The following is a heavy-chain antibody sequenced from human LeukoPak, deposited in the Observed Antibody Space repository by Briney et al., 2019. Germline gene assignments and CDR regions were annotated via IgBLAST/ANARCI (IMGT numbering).Heavy chain of an antibody. V-gene: IGHV4-34*01. CDR1: GGSFSGYY. J-gene: IGHJ3*02. CDR3: ARGAYRVVRHAFDI. D-gene: IGHD3-22*01. Sequence: SETLSLICAVYGGSFSGYYWSWIRQPPGKGLEWIGEINHSGSTNYNPSLKSRVTISVDTSKNQFSLKLSSVTAADTAVYYCARGAYRVVRHAFDIWGQGTMVTVSS. CDR2: INHSGST.